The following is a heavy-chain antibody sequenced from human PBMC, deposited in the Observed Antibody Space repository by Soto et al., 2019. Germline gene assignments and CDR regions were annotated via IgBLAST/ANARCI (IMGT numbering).Heavy chain of an antibody. CDR1: GGSISSGDYY. Sequence: QVQLQESGPGLVKPSQTLSLTCTVSGGSISSGDYYWSWIRPHPGKGLEWIGYIYYSGSTYYNPSLKSLVTISVDTSKNQFSLKLSSVTAADTAVYYCARWWSGSRQGFDPWGQGTLVTVSS. CDR2: IYYSGST. J-gene: IGHJ5*02. D-gene: IGHD3-3*01. CDR3: ARWWSGSRQGFDP. V-gene: IGHV4-31*01.